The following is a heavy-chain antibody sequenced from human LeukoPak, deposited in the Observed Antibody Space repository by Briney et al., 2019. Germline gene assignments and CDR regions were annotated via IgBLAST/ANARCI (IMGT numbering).Heavy chain of an antibody. J-gene: IGHJ6*03. CDR2: IYTSGST. D-gene: IGHD2-21*01. V-gene: IGHV4-61*02. CDR3: ARAIVAAPLGYYYYMDV. Sequence: SETPSLTCTVSGGSISSGSYYWSWIRQPAGKGLEWIGRIYTSGSTNYNPSLKSRVTISVDTSKNQFSLKLSSVTAADTAVYYCARAIVAAPLGYYYYMDVWGKGTTVTVSS. CDR1: GGSISSGSYY.